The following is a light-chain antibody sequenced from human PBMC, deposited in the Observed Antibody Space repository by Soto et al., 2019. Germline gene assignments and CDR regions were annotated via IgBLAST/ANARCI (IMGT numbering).Light chain of an antibody. V-gene: IGKV1-5*03. CDR2: KAS. CDR3: QHYNSYSEA. J-gene: IGKJ1*01. Sequence: DIQMTQSPSTLSGSVGDRVTITCRASQTISSWLAWCQQKPGKAPKLLIYKASTLKSGVPSRFSGSGSGTEFTLTISSLQHDDFETYYCQHYNSYSEALGQGTKVDIK. CDR1: QTISSW.